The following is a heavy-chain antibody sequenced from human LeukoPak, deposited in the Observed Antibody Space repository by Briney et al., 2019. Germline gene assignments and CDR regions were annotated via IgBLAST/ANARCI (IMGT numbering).Heavy chain of an antibody. V-gene: IGHV3-23*01. CDR1: GFTFSSYA. CDR2: ISGSGGST. J-gene: IGHJ4*02. D-gene: IGHD6-13*01. CDR3: AKDAEGSSWYNSKTTYYFDY. Sequence: GGSLRLSCAASGFTFSSYAMGWVRQAPGKGLEWVSAISGSGGSTYYADSVKGRFTISRDNSKNTLYPQMNSLRAEDTAVYYCAKDAEGSSWYNSKTTYYFDYWGQGTLVTVSS.